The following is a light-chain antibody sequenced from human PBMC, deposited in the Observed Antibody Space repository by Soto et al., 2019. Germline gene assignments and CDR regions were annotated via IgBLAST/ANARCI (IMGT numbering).Light chain of an antibody. CDR1: QSVRSY. V-gene: IGKV1-39*01. CDR2: AAS. Sequence: DIQMTQSPSSLSASVGDRVTITCRASQSVRSYLNWYQQKPGKAPKVLIYAASNLQSGVPSGFSGSGFGTDFTLTISSLQPEDFATYYCQQSYSTPRPFGQGTKVDIK. J-gene: IGKJ1*01. CDR3: QQSYSTPRP.